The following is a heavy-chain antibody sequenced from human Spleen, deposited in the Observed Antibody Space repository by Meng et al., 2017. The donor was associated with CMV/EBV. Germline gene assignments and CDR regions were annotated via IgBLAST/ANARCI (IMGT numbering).Heavy chain of an antibody. CDR2: ITGSAGNT. J-gene: IGHJ6*02. Sequence: GESLKISCVASGFTFSSYAMSWVRQAPGKGLEWVSSITGSAGNTYYADSVKGRFTISRDNSKNTLYLQMNSLRAEDTAIYFCASPFYSQVGDGVDVWGQGTTVTVSS. D-gene: IGHD4-11*01. CDR1: GFTFSSYA. V-gene: IGHV3-23*01. CDR3: ASPFYSQVGDGVDV.